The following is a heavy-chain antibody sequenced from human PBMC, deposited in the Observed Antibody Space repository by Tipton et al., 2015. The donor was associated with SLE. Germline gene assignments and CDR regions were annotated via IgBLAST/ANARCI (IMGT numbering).Heavy chain of an antibody. CDR1: GFTFSDYY. J-gene: IGHJ3*02. CDR3: ARGLGVVVAVAFDI. V-gene: IGHV3-11*05. Sequence: GSLRLSCAASGFTFSDYYMSWIRQAPGKGLEWVSYISSSSSYTNYADSVKGRFTISRDNAKNSLYLQMNSLRAEDTAVYYCARGLGVVVAVAFDIWGQGTMVTVSS. CDR2: ISSSSSYT. D-gene: IGHD2-15*01.